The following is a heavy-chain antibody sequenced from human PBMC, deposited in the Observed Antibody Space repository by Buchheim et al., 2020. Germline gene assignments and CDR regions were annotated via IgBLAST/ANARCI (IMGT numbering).Heavy chain of an antibody. D-gene: IGHD3-22*01. CDR3: ARVLRHSSGYYRNWFDP. Sequence: QVQLQQWGAGLLKPSETLSLTCAVYGGSFSGYYWSWIRQPPGKGLEWIGEINHSGSTNYNPSLKSRVTISVDTSQNQFPLQLSSVTAADTAVYYCARVLRHSSGYYRNWFDPWGQGTL. CDR2: INHSGST. V-gene: IGHV4-34*01. J-gene: IGHJ5*02. CDR1: GGSFSGYY.